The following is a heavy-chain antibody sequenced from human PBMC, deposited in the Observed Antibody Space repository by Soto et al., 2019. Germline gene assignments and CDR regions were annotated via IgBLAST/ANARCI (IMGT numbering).Heavy chain of an antibody. J-gene: IGHJ6*02. CDR2: ISGSGGST. CDR3: AKDSMYSSCSWPYYYYGMDV. D-gene: IGHD6-13*01. V-gene: IGHV3-23*01. Sequence: GGSLTLSCAASGFTFSSYAMSWVRQAPGKGLEWVSAISGSGGSTYYADSVKGRFTISRDNSKNTLYLQMNSRRAEDTAVYYCAKDSMYSSCSWPYYYYGMDVWGQGTTVTVSS. CDR1: GFTFSSYA.